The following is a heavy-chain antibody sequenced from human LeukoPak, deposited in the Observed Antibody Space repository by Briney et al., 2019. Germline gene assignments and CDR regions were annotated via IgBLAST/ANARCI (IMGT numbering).Heavy chain of an antibody. CDR2: IFQSVST. J-gene: IGHJ4*02. Sequence: SETLSLTCTVSGYSISGAYYWGWIRQPPGKGLEWIGTIFQSVSTYYNPSPKSRVTTSVDTSKNQFSLKLSSVTAADTAVYYCARNNSNGFDFWSQGTLVTVSS. V-gene: IGHV4-38-2*02. CDR1: GYSISGAYY. CDR3: ARNNSNGFDF. D-gene: IGHD6-19*01.